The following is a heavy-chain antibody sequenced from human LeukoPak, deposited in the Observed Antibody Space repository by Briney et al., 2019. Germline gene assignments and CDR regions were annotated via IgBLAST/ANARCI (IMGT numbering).Heavy chain of an antibody. J-gene: IGHJ5*02. D-gene: IGHD3-22*01. CDR2: IKPDGSAQ. Sequence: GGSLRLSCAASGFTFSSYSMNWVRQAPGKGLEWVATIKPDGSAQYYVDSVKGRFTISRDNAKNSLFLQINSLRAEDTAVYYCANGGTYSSGPWGQGTLVTVSS. CDR3: ANGGTYSSGP. CDR1: GFTFSSYS. V-gene: IGHV3-7*01.